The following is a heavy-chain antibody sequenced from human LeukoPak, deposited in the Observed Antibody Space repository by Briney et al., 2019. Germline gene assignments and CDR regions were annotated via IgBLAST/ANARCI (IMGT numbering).Heavy chain of an antibody. D-gene: IGHD2-15*01. CDR2: IRSKVNSYAT. V-gene: IGHV3-73*01. CDR1: GFSFSGSA. CDR3: SSRYCSGGRCYFY. J-gene: IGHJ4*02. Sequence: GGSLRLSCAASGFSFSGSAMHWVRQASGKGLEWVGRIRSKVNSYATAYAESVKGRFTISRDDSKNAAHLQMNSLKTEDTAVYYCSSRYCSGGRCYFYWGQGTLVTVSS.